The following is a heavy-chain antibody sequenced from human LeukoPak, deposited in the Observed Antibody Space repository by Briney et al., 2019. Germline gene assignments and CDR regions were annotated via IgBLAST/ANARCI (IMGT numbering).Heavy chain of an antibody. Sequence: PSETLCLTCTVSGASISSSSYYWGWIRQPPGKGLEWIGSIYCGVSTYYNPALQSRVTISVDTTKNQFSLKLTSVTAADTAVYYCARIGVWFGEGNLSGYFDYWGQGTLVTVSS. V-gene: IGHV4-39*01. CDR1: GASISSSSYY. D-gene: IGHD3-10*01. CDR3: ARIGVWFGEGNLSGYFDY. J-gene: IGHJ4*02. CDR2: IYCGVST.